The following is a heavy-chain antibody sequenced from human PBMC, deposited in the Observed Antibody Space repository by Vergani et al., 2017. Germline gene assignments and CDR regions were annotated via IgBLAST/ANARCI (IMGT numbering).Heavy chain of an antibody. Sequence: QVQLQQWGAGLLKPSETLSLTCAVYGGSFSGYYWSWIRQPPGKGLDWIGEINHSGSTNSHPSLKGRVTISVDTSKNQFSLKLSPVTAAETAVYYCARDDIAAAGGMDVWGKGTTVTVSS. CDR1: GGSFSGYY. D-gene: IGHD6-13*01. CDR3: ARDDIAAAGGMDV. CDR2: INHSGST. V-gene: IGHV4-34*01. J-gene: IGHJ6*04.